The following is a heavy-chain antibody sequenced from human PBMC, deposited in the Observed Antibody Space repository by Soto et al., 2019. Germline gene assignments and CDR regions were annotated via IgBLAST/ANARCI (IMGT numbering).Heavy chain of an antibody. CDR2: ISGSDDST. D-gene: IGHD6-6*01. CDR1: GFTFSSYA. Sequence: EVQLLESGGGLVQPGASLRLSCAASGFTFSSYAMSWVRQAPGKGLEWVSVISGSDDSTYYADSVKGRFTISRDNSKNTPYLQMNSLRAEDTAVYYCARRSSSSTVDYWGQGTLVTVSS. J-gene: IGHJ4*02. V-gene: IGHV3-23*01. CDR3: ARRSSSSTVDY.